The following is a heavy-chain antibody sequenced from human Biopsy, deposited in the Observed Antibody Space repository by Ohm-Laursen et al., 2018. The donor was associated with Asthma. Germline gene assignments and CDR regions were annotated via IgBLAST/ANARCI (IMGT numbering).Heavy chain of an antibody. CDR1: GFTLDDYA. CDR2: ISWNSGSI. J-gene: IGHJ4*02. Sequence: SLRLSCSASGFTLDDYAMHWVRQAPGKGLEWVSGISWNSGSIGYADSVKGRFTISRDNAKNSLYLQMNSLRAEDTALYYCAKGEWELLEANFDYWGQGTLVTVSS. D-gene: IGHD1-26*01. V-gene: IGHV3-9*01. CDR3: AKGEWELLEANFDY.